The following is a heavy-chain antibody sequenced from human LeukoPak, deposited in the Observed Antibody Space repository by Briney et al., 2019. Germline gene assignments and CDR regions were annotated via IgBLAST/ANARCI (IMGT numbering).Heavy chain of an antibody. J-gene: IGHJ3*02. CDR1: GFTFSSYA. V-gene: IGHV3-30-3*01. CDR2: ISYDGSNK. Sequence: GGSLRLSCAASGFTFSSYAMHWVRQAPGKGLEWVAVISYDGSNKYYADSVKGRFTISRDNARNSLYLQMNSLRAEDTAVYYCARGAGGYDWNDAFDIWGQGTMVTVSS. D-gene: IGHD5-12*01. CDR3: ARGAGGYDWNDAFDI.